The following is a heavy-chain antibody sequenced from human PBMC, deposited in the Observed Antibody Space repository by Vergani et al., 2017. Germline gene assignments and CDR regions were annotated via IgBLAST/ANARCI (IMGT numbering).Heavy chain of an antibody. Sequence: QVQLVESGGGVVQGGGSLRLSCATSGITLSNYDMQWIRQGPGKGLEFVAFIQFDGRNQYYAASVKGRVTLARDFSKNTLYLQMNSLRTDDTATYYCAKHFRGWGIDYWGQGTQVIVSS. V-gene: IGHV3-30*02. D-gene: IGHD3-16*01. J-gene: IGHJ4*02. CDR3: AKHFRGWGIDY. CDR2: IQFDGRNQ. CDR1: GITLSNYD.